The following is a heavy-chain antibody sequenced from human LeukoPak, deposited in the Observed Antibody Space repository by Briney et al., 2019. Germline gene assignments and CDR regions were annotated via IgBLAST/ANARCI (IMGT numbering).Heavy chain of an antibody. D-gene: IGHD3-22*01. V-gene: IGHV4-39*07. CDR3: ARGSNYYDRWGQLEYFQH. J-gene: IGHJ1*01. Sequence: SETLSLTCTVSGGSISSSSYYWGWTRQPPGKGLEWIGSIYYSGSTYYNPSLKSRVTISVDTSKNQFSLKLSSVTAADTAVYYCARGSNYYDRWGQLEYFQHWGQGTLVTVSS. CDR2: IYYSGST. CDR1: GGSISSSSYY.